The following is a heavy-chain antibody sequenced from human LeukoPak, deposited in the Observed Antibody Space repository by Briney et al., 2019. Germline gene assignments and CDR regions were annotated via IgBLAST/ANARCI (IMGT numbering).Heavy chain of an antibody. CDR2: ISGSSRHI. CDR3: ARGYCGGDCYGD. D-gene: IGHD2-21*02. V-gene: IGHV3-21*01. Sequence: GGSLRLSCAASGFTFSDYFMNWVRQAPGKGLEYVSSISGSSRHIYYADSVKGRFTISRDNTKSSLYLQMNSLRVEDMAVYYCARGYCGGDCYGDWGQGTLVTASS. J-gene: IGHJ1*01. CDR1: GFTFSDYF.